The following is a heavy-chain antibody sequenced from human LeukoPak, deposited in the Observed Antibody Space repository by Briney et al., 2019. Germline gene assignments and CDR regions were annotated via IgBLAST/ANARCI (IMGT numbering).Heavy chain of an antibody. Sequence: SETLSLTCAASGCTFSSYNWYWCVRQPPGKGLEWIGEIYHSGSTNYNPSLKSRVTISVDKSKNQFSLKLSSVTAADTAVYYCARGVQLWLYFDHWGQGTLVTVSS. V-gene: IGHV4-4*02. CDR1: GCTFSSYNW. D-gene: IGHD5-18*01. CDR2: IYHSGST. J-gene: IGHJ4*02. CDR3: ARGVQLWLYFDH.